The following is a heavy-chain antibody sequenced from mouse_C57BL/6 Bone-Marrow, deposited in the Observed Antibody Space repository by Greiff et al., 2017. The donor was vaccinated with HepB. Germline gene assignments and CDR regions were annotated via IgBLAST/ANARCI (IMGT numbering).Heavy chain of an antibody. CDR1: GYTFTDYY. CDR2: INPNNGGT. CDR3: AREEGTRFAY. Sequence: VQLQQSGPELVKPGASVKISCKASGYTFTDYYMNWVKQSHGKSLEWIGDINPNNGGTSYNQKFKGKATLTVDKSSSTAYMELRSLTSEDSAVYYCAREEGTRFAYWGQGTLVTVSA. V-gene: IGHV1-26*01. D-gene: IGHD3-3*01. J-gene: IGHJ3*01.